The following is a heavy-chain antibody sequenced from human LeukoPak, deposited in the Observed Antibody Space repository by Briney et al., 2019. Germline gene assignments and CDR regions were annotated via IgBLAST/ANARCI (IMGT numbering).Heavy chain of an antibody. CDR3: ARDLEAAGLFSDY. D-gene: IGHD6-13*01. CDR1: GFTLSSYW. CDR2: IKYDGSEK. Sequence: PGGSLRLSCAASGFTLSSYWMSWVRQAPGKGLEWVANIKYDGSEKNYVDSVKGRFAISRDNARNSLYLQMNSLRAEDTAVYYCARDLEAAGLFSDYWGRGTLVTVSS. J-gene: IGHJ4*02. V-gene: IGHV3-7*01.